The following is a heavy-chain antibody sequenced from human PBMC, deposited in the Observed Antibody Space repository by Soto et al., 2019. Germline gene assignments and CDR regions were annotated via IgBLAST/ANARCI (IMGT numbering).Heavy chain of an antibody. CDR3: ARRGFRYYYYYMDV. Sequence: SETLSLTCAVYGGSFSGYYWSWTRQPPGKGLEWIGEINHSGSTNYNPSLKSRVTISVDTSKNQFSLKLSSVTAADTAVYYCARRGFRYYYYYMDVWGKGTTVTVSS. CDR1: GGSFSGYY. J-gene: IGHJ6*03. CDR2: INHSGST. V-gene: IGHV4-34*01. D-gene: IGHD3-10*01.